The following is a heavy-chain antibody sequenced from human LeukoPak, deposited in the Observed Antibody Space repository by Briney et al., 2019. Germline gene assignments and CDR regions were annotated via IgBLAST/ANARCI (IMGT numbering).Heavy chain of an antibody. J-gene: IGHJ4*02. CDR1: GYTFTGYY. D-gene: IGHD6-19*01. V-gene: IGHV1-2*02. Sequence: ASLKVSCKASGYTFTGYYMHWVRQAPGQGLEWMGWIKTNGVGTNSAQQFQGRVTMTRDTSISTAYMELSRLNSDDTAVYYCARGSPVAGPTRQFDHWGQGTLVTVSS. CDR2: IKTNGVGT. CDR3: ARGSPVAGPTRQFDH.